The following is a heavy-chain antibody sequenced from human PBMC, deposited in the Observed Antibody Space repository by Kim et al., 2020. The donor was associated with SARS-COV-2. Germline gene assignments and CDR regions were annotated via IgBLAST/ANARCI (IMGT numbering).Heavy chain of an antibody. V-gene: IGHV3-11*06. Sequence: GRFTISRDNAKNSLYLQMNSLRAEDTAVYYCARGFNYDYVWGSYPGWFDPWGQGTLVTVSS. CDR3: ARGFNYDYVWGSYPGWFDP. D-gene: IGHD3-16*02. J-gene: IGHJ5*02.